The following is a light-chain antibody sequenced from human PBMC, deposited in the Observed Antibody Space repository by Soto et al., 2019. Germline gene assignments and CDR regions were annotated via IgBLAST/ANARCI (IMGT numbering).Light chain of an antibody. Sequence: EIVLTQSSGTLSLSPGERATLSCRASQSVRSNSLAWYQQKPGQAPTLLMYGASRRATGIPDRFSGGGSGTDFTLTISRLEPEDFAVYYCEQYTGSPLTFGGGTKVEIK. J-gene: IGKJ4*01. V-gene: IGKV3-20*01. CDR3: EQYTGSPLT. CDR2: GAS. CDR1: QSVRSNS.